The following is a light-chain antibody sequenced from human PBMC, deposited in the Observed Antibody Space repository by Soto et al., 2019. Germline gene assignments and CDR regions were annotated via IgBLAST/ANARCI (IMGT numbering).Light chain of an antibody. CDR1: QSVSSY. CDR3: QQRSNWPIT. V-gene: IGKV3-11*01. CDR2: DAS. J-gene: IGKJ5*01. Sequence: EIVLTQSPATLSLSPGERATLSCRASQSVSSYLAWYQQKPGQAPRLLIYDASNRATGIPARFSGSGSGTDFALTISSLEPEDGAVYYCQQRSNWPITFGQGTRLEI.